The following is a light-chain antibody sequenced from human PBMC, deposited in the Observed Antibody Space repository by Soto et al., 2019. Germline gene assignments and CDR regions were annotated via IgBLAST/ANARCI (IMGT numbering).Light chain of an antibody. Sequence: DIQVTQSPPTLSASVGDRVTITCRASQTISTWMAWYQQKPGKAPKLLVYDASTLQSGVASRFSGSGSGTEFTLIISGLQPDDSATYYCQQGSFTLTFGGATKVDI. CDR1: QTISTW. V-gene: IGKV1-5*01. CDR3: QQGSFTLT. CDR2: DAS. J-gene: IGKJ4*01.